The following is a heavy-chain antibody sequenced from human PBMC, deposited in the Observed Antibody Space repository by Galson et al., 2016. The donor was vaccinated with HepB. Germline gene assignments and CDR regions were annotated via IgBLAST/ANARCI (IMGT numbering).Heavy chain of an antibody. D-gene: IGHD2-15*01. CDR2: IWYDGSKK. V-gene: IGHV3-33*01. CDR3: ATDRAEWGGGLSYAFLYQ. Sequence: SLRLSCAASGFTFSNHGMHWVRQAPGKGLEWVAVIWYDGSKKHYADSVKGRFTIARDNSKNTLSLQMDSLRAEDTAVYYCATDRAEWGGGLSYAFLYQWGQGTLVTVSS. CDR1: GFTFSNHG. J-gene: IGHJ4*02.